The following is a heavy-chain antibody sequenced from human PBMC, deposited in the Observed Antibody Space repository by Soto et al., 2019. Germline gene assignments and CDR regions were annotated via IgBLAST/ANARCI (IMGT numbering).Heavy chain of an antibody. CDR3: TTTLRTEYSSSWYYFDY. CDR1: GFTFSNAW. V-gene: IGHV3-15*01. Sequence: GGSLRLSCAASGFTFSNAWMSWVRQAPGKGLEWVGRIKSKTDGGTTDYAAPVKGRFTITRDDSKNTLYLQMNSLKTEDTAVYYCTTTLRTEYSSSWYYFDYWGQGTLVTVSS. CDR2: IKSKTDGGTT. J-gene: IGHJ4*02. D-gene: IGHD6-13*01.